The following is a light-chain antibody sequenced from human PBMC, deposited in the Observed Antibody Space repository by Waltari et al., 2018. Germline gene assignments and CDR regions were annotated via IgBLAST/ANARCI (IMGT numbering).Light chain of an antibody. CDR1: QSVGRY. V-gene: IGKV3-20*01. CDR2: GAS. CDR3: QNHERLPAV. Sequence: EIVLTQSPGPLPLSPGERPTLSCRASQSVGRYLVWYQQKPGQAPRLLIYGASTRAAGIPDRFSGSGSGTDFSLTISRLEPEDFAVYYCQNHERLPAVFGQGTKVEIK. J-gene: IGKJ1*01.